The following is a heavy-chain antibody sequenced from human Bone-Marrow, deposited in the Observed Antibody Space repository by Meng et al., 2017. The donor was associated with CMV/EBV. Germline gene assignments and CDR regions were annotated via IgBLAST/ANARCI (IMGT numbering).Heavy chain of an antibody. Sequence: GESLKISCQGSGFIFTQYWIGWVRQMPGKGLEWMGIIYPGDSDTRYSPSFQGQVTISADKSISTAYLQWSSLKASDTAMYYCARQASDFWSGYYTSRAWFDPWGQGTLVTVSS. D-gene: IGHD3-3*01. J-gene: IGHJ5*02. CDR2: IYPGDSDT. V-gene: IGHV5-51*01. CDR3: ARQASDFWSGYYTSRAWFDP. CDR1: GFIFTQYW.